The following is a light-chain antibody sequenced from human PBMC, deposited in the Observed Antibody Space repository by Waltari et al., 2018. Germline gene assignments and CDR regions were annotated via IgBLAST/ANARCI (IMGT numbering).Light chain of an antibody. CDR3: NSRETKDKDIFV. Sequence: SSELTQDPAVSVALGQTATITCPGDRLRNYYANRYQQKPGQAPVLVIYDENRRPSGIPDRFSGSRSGNTASLTINGAQAEDEADYYCNSRETKDKDIFVFGTGTKVTIL. J-gene: IGLJ1*01. CDR1: RLRNYY. CDR2: DEN. V-gene: IGLV3-19*01.